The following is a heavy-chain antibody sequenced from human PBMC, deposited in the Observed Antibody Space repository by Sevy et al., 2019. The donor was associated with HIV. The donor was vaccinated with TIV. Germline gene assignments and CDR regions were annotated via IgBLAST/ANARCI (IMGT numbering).Heavy chain of an antibody. V-gene: IGHV3-48*03. CDR1: AFTFSDYE. CDR3: AREQMAALGGGLDH. D-gene: IGHD6-6*01. J-gene: IGHJ5*02. Sequence: GGSLRLSCAASAFTFSDYEMNWVRQTPGKGLEWVSYIGGTSRNIYYAHSVKGGFTVSRDKAKKLVFLQMNSVTTDDTGVYYCAREQMAALGGGLDHWGQGILVTVSS. CDR2: IGGTSRNI.